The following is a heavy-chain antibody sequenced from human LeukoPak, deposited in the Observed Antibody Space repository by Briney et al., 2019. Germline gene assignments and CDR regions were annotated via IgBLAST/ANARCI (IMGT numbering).Heavy chain of an antibody. V-gene: IGHV4-59*01. CDR2: IHNSENI. CDR3: ARTLKWLAFDY. D-gene: IGHD3-22*01. CDR1: GGSISTYY. Sequence: PSETLSLTCAVSGGSISTYYWSWIRQAPGKGLEWIGNIHNSENINYNPSLKSRVTISLDTSKNQFSLKMTSVTAADTAVYYCARTLKWLAFDYWGQGTLVTVSS. J-gene: IGHJ4*02.